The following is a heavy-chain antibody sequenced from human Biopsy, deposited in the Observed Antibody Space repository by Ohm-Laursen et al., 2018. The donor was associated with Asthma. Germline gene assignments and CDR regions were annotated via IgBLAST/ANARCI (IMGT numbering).Heavy chain of an antibody. CDR1: GYSFATNA. CDR2: FNPGNGNA. V-gene: IGHV1-3*01. Sequence: APVKVSCKASGYSFATNAMHWVRQAPGQRPEWMGWFNPGNGNAKVSEKFQGRVSITRDTSATTAYLEVSSLTSEDTAVYYCARSAETYSGFDSNYYGMDVWGQGTRVTVSS. J-gene: IGHJ6*02. D-gene: IGHD5-12*01. CDR3: ARSAETYSGFDSNYYGMDV.